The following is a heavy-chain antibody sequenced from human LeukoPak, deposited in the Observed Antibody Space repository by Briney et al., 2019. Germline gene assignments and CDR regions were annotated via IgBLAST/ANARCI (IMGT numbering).Heavy chain of an antibody. D-gene: IGHD1-26*01. V-gene: IGHV3-49*04. CDR2: VRTNSYGGTT. CDR3: SRGSTYLNYFHF. J-gene: IGHJ4*02. CDR1: GFTFGDHT. Sequence: GGSLRLSCVASGFTFGDHTLNWVRQATGKGLEWVGFVRTNSYGGTTDYAASVKGRFTISRDESKSIAYLHMNSLKTDDTAVYYCSRGSTYLNYFHFWGLGTLVAVSS.